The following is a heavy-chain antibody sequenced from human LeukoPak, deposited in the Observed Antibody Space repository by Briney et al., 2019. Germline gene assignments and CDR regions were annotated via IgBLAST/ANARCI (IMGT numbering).Heavy chain of an antibody. CDR2: IKQDGSEK. CDR3: ARDTQRSGYYYVIPSAFDY. CDR1: GFTFSSYW. J-gene: IGHJ4*02. D-gene: IGHD3-22*01. V-gene: IGHV3-7*01. Sequence: GSLRLSCAASGFTFSSYWMSWVRQAPGKGLEWVANIKQDGSEKYYADSVKGRFTISRDNAKNSLYLQMNSLRAEDTAVYYCARDTQRSGYYYVIPSAFDYWGQGTLVTVSS.